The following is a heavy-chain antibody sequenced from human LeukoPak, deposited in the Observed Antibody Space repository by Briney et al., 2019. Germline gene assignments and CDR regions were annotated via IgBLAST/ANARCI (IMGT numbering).Heavy chain of an antibody. V-gene: IGHV3-7*05. CDR2: IKQDGSEK. CDR3: ATLRTTVTTYNWFDP. J-gene: IGHJ5*02. Sequence: GGSLRVSCAASGFTFSRYWMTWVRQAPGKGLEWVANIKQDGSEKYYVDSVKGRFTISRDNAKNSLYLQMNSLRAEDTAVYYCATLRTTVTTYNWFDPWGQGTLVTVSS. CDR1: GFTFSRYW. D-gene: IGHD4-17*01.